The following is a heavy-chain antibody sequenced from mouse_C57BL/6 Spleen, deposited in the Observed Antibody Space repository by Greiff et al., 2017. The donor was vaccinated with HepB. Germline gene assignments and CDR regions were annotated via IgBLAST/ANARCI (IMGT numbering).Heavy chain of an antibody. CDR1: GFTFSDYY. D-gene: IGHD1-1*01. CDR3: ARDPGSSYDWYFDV. CDR2: INYDGSST. J-gene: IGHJ1*03. Sequence: EVKLMESEGGLVQPGSSMKLSCTASGFTFSDYYMAWVRQVPEKGLEWVANINYDGSSTYYLDSLKSRFIISRDNAKNILYLQMSSLKSEDTATYYCARDPGSSYDWYFDVWGTGTTVTVSS. V-gene: IGHV5-16*01.